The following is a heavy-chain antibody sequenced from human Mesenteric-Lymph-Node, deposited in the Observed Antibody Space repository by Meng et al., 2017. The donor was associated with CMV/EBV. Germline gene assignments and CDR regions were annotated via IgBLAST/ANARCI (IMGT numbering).Heavy chain of an antibody. CDR3: AKELRGIEYFLNGGPGLDY. V-gene: IGHV4-39*07. Sequence: SETLSLTCTVSGGSISSNGLYWGWIRQPPGQGREWIGTVYYSGATQYNPSLKSRVTVSVDTSKNQFSLKVNSVTAADTAVYYCAKELRGIEYFLNGGPGLDYWGQGILVTVSS. D-gene: IGHD2-15*01. J-gene: IGHJ4*02. CDR1: GGSISSNGLY. CDR2: VYYSGAT.